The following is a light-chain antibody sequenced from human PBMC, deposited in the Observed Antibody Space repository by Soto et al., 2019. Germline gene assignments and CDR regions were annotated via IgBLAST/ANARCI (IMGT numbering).Light chain of an antibody. CDR2: EVS. CDR1: SSDVGGYHR. V-gene: IGLV2-23*02. Sequence: QSALTQPASVSGSPGQSITISCTGTSSDVGGYHRLSWYQQHPGKAPKLMISEVSTRPSGISDRFSGSKSGSTASLTISGLQAEDEADYYCCSYAGTSTHTVFGGGTQLTVL. J-gene: IGLJ7*01. CDR3: CSYAGTSTHTV.